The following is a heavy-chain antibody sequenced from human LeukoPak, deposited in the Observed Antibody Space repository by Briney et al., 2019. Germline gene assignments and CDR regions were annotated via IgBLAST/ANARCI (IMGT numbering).Heavy chain of an antibody. J-gene: IGHJ3*02. CDR3: ARGDDVAQRSDALDI. D-gene: IGHD2-15*01. CDR1: GFIFSSYA. CDR2: ISVTSSHI. V-gene: IGHV3-21*01. Sequence: GGSLRLSCAASGFIFSSYAMSWVRLAPGKGLEWVSSISVTSSHIYYAASVEGRFTVSRDNAKNSVYLQMNSLRAEDTALYYCARGDDVAQRSDALDIWGQGTMVSVSS.